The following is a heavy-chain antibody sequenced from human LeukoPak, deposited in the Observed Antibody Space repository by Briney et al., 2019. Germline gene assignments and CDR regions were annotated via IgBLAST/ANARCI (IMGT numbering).Heavy chain of an antibody. Sequence: PGGSLRLSCAVSGFTVSSKYMSWVRQAPGKGLEWVSVIYSTGDTRYADSVKGRFTISRDNSKNTLYLQMNSLRAEDTAVYYCARGEYYYDSSGYYGGFDYWGQGTLVTVSS. J-gene: IGHJ4*02. D-gene: IGHD3-22*01. CDR2: IYSTGDT. V-gene: IGHV3-66*01. CDR1: GFTVSSKY. CDR3: ARGEYYYDSSGYYGGFDY.